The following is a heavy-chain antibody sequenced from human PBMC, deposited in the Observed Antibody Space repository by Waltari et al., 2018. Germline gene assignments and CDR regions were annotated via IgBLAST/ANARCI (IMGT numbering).Heavy chain of an antibody. J-gene: IGHJ4*02. D-gene: IGHD4-17*01. CDR2: IYYSGST. CDR3: ARSYTVTSSFDY. CDR1: GGSISSSSYY. Sequence: QLQLQESGPGLVKPSETLSLTCTVSGGSISSSSYYWGWIRQPPGKGLEWIGSIYYSGSTYYNPSLKSRVTISVDTSKNQFSLKLSSVTAADTAVYYCARSYTVTSSFDYWGQGTLVTVSS. V-gene: IGHV4-39*07.